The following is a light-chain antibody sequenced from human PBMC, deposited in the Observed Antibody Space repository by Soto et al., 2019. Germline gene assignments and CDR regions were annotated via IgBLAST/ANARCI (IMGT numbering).Light chain of an antibody. J-gene: IGKJ4*01. CDR1: HSVNNY. CDR2: DAS. Sequence: EIVLTQSPATLSLSPGERATLSCRASHSVNNYLAWHQQKPGQAPRLLIYDASNRATGIPARFSGGGSGTDFTLTISSLEPEDCAVYYCQQRRDWPLTFGGGTKVDI. V-gene: IGKV3-11*01. CDR3: QQRRDWPLT.